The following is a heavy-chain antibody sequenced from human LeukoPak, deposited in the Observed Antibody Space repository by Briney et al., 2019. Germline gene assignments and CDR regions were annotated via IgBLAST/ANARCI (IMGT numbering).Heavy chain of an antibody. J-gene: IGHJ3*02. V-gene: IGHV4-39*07. CDR3: AREYPDAFDI. CDR1: GGSISSSSYY. CDR2: IYYSGST. D-gene: IGHD2-2*02. Sequence: SETLSLTCTVSGGSISSSSYYWGWIRQPPGKGLEWIGSIYYSGSTYYNPSLKSRVTISVDTSKNQFSLKLSSVTAADTAVYYCAREYPDAFDIWGQGTMVTVSS.